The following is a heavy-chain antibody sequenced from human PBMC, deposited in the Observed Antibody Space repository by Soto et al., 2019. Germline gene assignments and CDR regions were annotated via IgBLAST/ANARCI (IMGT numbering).Heavy chain of an antibody. CDR1: GFTFSSYS. CDR2: ISSSSSYI. V-gene: IGHV3-21*01. D-gene: IGHD5-18*01. Sequence: GSLRLSCAASGFTFSSYSMNWVRQAPGKGLEWVSSISSSSSYIYYADSVKGRFTISRDNAKNSLYLQMNSLRAEDTAVYYCASEDVDTDGYDAFDIWGQGTMVTVSS. CDR3: ASEDVDTDGYDAFDI. J-gene: IGHJ3*02.